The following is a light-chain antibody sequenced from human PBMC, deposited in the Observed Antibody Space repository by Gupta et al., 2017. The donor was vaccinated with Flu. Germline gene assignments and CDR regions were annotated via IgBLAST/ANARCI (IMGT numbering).Light chain of an antibody. J-gene: IGLJ3*02. CDR2: ETK. CDR3: ASWDNRLSATV. CDR1: SSNIGNNY. V-gene: IGLV1-51*02. Sequence: QSVSTQPPSVSAAPGQKVTISCSGSSSNIGNNYVSWYQQFPGTAPKLPIYETKRRPSGIPDRFSGSRSGTSATLGITGLQTGDEADYYCASWDNRLSATVFGGGTKVTVL.